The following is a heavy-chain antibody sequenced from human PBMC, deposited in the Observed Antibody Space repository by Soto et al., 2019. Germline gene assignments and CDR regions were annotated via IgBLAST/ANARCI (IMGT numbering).Heavy chain of an antibody. J-gene: IGHJ4*02. CDR1: GGSISSSICY. CDR3: ASLEGATITFDY. Sequence: SETLSLTCTVSGGSISSSICYWGWIRQPPGKGLEWIGSIYYSGSTYYNPSLKSRVTISVDTSKNQFSLKLSSVTAADTAVYYCASLEGATITFDYWGQGTLVTVSS. CDR2: IYYSGST. V-gene: IGHV4-39*01. D-gene: IGHD5-12*01.